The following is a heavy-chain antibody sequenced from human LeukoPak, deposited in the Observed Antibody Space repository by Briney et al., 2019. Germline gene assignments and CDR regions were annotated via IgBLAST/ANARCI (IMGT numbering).Heavy chain of an antibody. J-gene: IGHJ4*02. D-gene: IGHD3-9*01. CDR3: AKDADILTGFDY. CDR2: ISGSGGST. Sequence: GGSLRLSCAASGLTFSSYAMSWVRQAPGKGLEWVSAISGSGGSTYYADSVKGRFNISRDNSKNTLYLQMNSLRAEDTAVYYCAKDADILTGFDYWGQGTLVTVSS. V-gene: IGHV3-23*01. CDR1: GLTFSSYA.